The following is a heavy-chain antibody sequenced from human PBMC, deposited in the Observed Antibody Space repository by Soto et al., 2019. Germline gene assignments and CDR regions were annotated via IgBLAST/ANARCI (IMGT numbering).Heavy chain of an antibody. D-gene: IGHD2-2*01. V-gene: IGHV1-18*04. CDR2: VSGNTGAS. J-gene: IGHJ5*01. Sequence: QVQLMQSGTEVKKPGASVTVSCKASGYTSADFGISWVRQAPGQGLEWMGWVSGNTGASNPAPKVQGRITMTLDTSTGVSYMALRSLRSYDTAIYYCVSDQKYFRVNGNWFDSWGQGTLVSVSS. CDR3: VSDQKYFRVNGNWFDS. CDR1: GYTSADFG.